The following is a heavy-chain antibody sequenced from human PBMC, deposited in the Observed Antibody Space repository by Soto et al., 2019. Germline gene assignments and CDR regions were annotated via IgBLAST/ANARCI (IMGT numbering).Heavy chain of an antibody. Sequence: EVQLVESGGGLVKPGGSLRLSCAASGFTFSSYSMNWVRQAPGKGLEWVSSISSSSSYIYYADSVKGRFTISRDNAKNSLYLQMNSLRAEDTAVYYCARGPRGYSYVLNWFDPWGQGTLVTVSS. D-gene: IGHD5-18*01. J-gene: IGHJ5*02. V-gene: IGHV3-21*01. CDR3: ARGPRGYSYVLNWFDP. CDR1: GFTFSSYS. CDR2: ISSSSSYI.